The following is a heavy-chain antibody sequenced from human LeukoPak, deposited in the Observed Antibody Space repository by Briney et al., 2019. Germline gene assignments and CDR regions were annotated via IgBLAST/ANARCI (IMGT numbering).Heavy chain of an antibody. CDR1: GFTFSLYP. CDR3: AKVEGLLWFGELYPGS. CDR2: INSDGSST. J-gene: IGHJ5*02. D-gene: IGHD3-10*01. Sequence: GGSLRLSCEASGFTFSLYPMHWVRQAPGRGLVWVSRINSDGSSTSYADSVKGRFTISRDNSKNTLYLQMNSLRAEDTAVYYCAKVEGLLWFGELYPGSWGQGTLVTVSS. V-gene: IGHV3-74*01.